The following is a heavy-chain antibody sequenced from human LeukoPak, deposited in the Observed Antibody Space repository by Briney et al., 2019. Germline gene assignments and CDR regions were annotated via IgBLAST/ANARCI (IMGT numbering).Heavy chain of an antibody. CDR3: AKRGDYDVLTGYYVFDF. Sequence: PGASLRLSCAASRFIFSNYAMYWVRQAPGKGLEWVSAISGRSDNTYYADSVKGRFTLSRDSSKNTLYLQMNSLRADDTAVYYCAKRGDYDVLTGYYVFDFWGQGTLVTVSS. V-gene: IGHV3-23*01. CDR1: RFIFSNYA. D-gene: IGHD3-9*01. J-gene: IGHJ4*02. CDR2: ISGRSDNT.